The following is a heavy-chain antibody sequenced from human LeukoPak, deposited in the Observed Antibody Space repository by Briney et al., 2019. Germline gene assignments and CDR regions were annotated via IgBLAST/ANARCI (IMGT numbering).Heavy chain of an antibody. CDR1: GFTFSSNA. CDR2: ISGSGDST. J-gene: IGHJ4*02. D-gene: IGHD2-2*02. CDR3: AKEIFEGYCSTTSCYIGFDY. Sequence: GGSLRLSCAASGFTFSSNAMTWVRQAPGKGLEWVSTISGSGDSTFYADSVKGRFTISRDNFKNALFVQMNSLRAEDTAIYYCAKEIFEGYCSTTSCYIGFDYWGQGTLVTVSS. V-gene: IGHV3-23*01.